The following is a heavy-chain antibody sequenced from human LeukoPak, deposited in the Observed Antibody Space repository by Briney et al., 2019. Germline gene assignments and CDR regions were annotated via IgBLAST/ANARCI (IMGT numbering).Heavy chain of an antibody. CDR3: ARHYYGSEY. V-gene: IGHV4-34*01. Sequence: SETLSLTCTVSGGSISSYYWSWIRQPPGKGLEWIGEINHSGSTNYNPSLKSRVTISVDTSKNQFSLKLSSVTAADTAVYYCARHYYGSEYWGQGTLVTVSS. J-gene: IGHJ4*02. CDR2: INHSGST. D-gene: IGHD3-10*01. CDR1: GGSISSYY.